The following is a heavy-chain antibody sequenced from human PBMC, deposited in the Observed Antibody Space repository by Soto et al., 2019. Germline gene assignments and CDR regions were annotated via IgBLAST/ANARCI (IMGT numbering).Heavy chain of an antibody. CDR3: ASQGRPYSSGWYWVY. J-gene: IGHJ4*02. CDR1: GYTFTSYG. CDR2: ISAYNGNT. D-gene: IGHD6-19*01. V-gene: IGHV1-18*01. Sequence: ASVKVSCKASGYTFTSYGISWVRQAPGQGLEWMGWISAYNGNTNYAQKLQGRVTMTTDTSTSTAYMELRSLRSDDTAVYYCASQGRPYSSGWYWVYWGQGTLVTVS.